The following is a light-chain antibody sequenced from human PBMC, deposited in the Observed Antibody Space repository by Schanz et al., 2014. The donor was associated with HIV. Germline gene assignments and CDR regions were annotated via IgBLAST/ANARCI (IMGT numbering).Light chain of an antibody. CDR2: DVT. V-gene: IGLV2-14*01. J-gene: IGLJ1*01. CDR1: SSDVGGYNY. Sequence: QSVLTQPASVSGSPGQSITISCTGTSSDVGGYNYVSWYQQPPGTAPKLMIYDVTKRPSGVPDRFSGSKSGSSASLAITGLQAEDEADYYCCSYTTTSTYVFGAGTKLTVL. CDR3: CSYTTTSTYV.